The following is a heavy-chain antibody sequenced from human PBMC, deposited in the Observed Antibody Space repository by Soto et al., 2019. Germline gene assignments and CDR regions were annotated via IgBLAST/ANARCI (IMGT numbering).Heavy chain of an antibody. CDR3: SLIRGVMGD. J-gene: IGHJ4*02. CDR1: GFTFSDHF. CDR2: TKDKCYSFAS. Sequence: EVQLVESGGGLVQPGGSLRLSCATSGFTFSDHFVDWVRQSPGKGLEWIGRTKDKCYSFASQYGAYVQGRFTISRDDSENSVYLQIDGLKSENTAVYYCSLIRGVMGDWGQGTLVTVSS. V-gene: IGHV3-72*01. D-gene: IGHD3-10*01.